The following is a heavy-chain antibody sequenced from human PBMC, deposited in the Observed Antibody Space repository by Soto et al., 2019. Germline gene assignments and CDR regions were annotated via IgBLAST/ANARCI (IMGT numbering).Heavy chain of an antibody. J-gene: IGHJ6*04. CDR2: IYYSGST. CDR1: GGSISSYY. V-gene: IGHV4-59*01. D-gene: IGHD3-10*01. Sequence: SETLSLTCTVSGGSISSYYWSWIRQPPGKGLEWIGYIYYSGSTNYNPSLKSRVTISVDTSKNQFSLKLSSVTAADTAVYYFARGGGGITMVRGVTTDVWGKGTTVTVSS. CDR3: ARGGGGITMVRGVTTDV.